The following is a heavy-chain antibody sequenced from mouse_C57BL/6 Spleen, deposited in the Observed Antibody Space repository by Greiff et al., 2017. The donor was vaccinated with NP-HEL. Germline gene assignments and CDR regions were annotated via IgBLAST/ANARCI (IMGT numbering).Heavy chain of an antibody. V-gene: IGHV5-4*01. CDR3: ARDPLYGNYDAMDY. J-gene: IGHJ4*01. D-gene: IGHD2-1*01. CDR1: GFTFSSYA. CDR2: ISDGGSYT. Sequence: EVQLVESGGGLVKPGGSLKLSCAASGFTFSSYAMSWVRQTPEKRLEWVATISDGGSYTYYPDNVKGRFTISIDNAKNNLYLQMSHLKSEDTAMYYCARDPLYGNYDAMDYWGQGTSVTVSS.